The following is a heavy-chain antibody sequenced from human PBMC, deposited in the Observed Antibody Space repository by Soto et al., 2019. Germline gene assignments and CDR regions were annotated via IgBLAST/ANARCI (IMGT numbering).Heavy chain of an antibody. CDR3: ARAKIITMVRGVIQAADAFDI. D-gene: IGHD3-10*01. V-gene: IGHV4-31*03. Sequence: QVQLQESGPGLVKPSQTLSLTCTVSGGSISSGGYYWSWIRQHPGKGLEWIGYIYYSGSTYYNPSLKSRVTISVDTSKNQFSLKLSSVTAADTAVYYCARAKIITMVRGVIQAADAFDIWGQGTMVTVSS. CDR2: IYYSGST. J-gene: IGHJ3*02. CDR1: GGSISSGGYY.